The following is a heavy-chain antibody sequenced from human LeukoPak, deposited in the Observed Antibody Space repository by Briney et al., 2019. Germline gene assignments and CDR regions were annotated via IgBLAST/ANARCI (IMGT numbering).Heavy chain of an antibody. CDR1: GGSISSSSYY. Sequence: ASETLSPTCTVSGGSISSSSYYWGWIRQPPGKGLEWIGSIYYSGSTYYNPSLKNRVTISVDTSKKQFSLKLNSVTAADTAVYYCARGPVATIAYALDVWGRMTTVTVSS. D-gene: IGHD5-12*01. CDR2: IYYSGST. V-gene: IGHV4-39*07. J-gene: IGHJ6*02. CDR3: ARGPVATIAYALDV.